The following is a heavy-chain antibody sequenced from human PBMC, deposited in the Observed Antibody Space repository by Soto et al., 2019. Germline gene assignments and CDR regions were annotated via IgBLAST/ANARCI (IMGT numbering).Heavy chain of an antibody. CDR2: IPSKTNTYAT. D-gene: IGHD6-19*01. J-gene: IGHJ4*02. V-gene: IGHV3-73*02. Sequence: EVQLVESGGGLVQPGGSLKLSCAASGFTFSGSTIHWVRQTSGKGLEWVGRIPSKTNTYATAYAASVKGRFTISRDDSKNTAYLQMNSLKTEETAVYYCTMQHLDVPVASAIDYWGQGTLVTVSS. CDR3: TMQHLDVPVASAIDY. CDR1: GFTFSGST.